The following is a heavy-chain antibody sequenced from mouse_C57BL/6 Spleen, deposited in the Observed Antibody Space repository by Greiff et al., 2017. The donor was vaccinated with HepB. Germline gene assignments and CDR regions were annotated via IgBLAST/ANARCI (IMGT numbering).Heavy chain of an antibody. D-gene: IGHD2-4*01. CDR1: GFNIKDYY. V-gene: IGHV14-1*01. J-gene: IGHJ3*01. Sequence: VQLKQSGAELVRPGASVKLSCTASGFNIKDYYMHWVKQRPEQGLEWIGRIDPEDGDTEYAPKFQGKATMTADTSSNTAYLQLSSLTSEDTAVYYCTTGEIYYDYDGFAYWGQGTLVTVSA. CDR2: IDPEDGDT. CDR3: TTGEIYYDYDGFAY.